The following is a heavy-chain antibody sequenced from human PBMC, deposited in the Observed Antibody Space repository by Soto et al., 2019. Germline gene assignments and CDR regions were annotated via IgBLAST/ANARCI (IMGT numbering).Heavy chain of an antibody. J-gene: IGHJ6*02. Sequence: GGSLRLSCATSGFTFSTYWMNWVRQAPGKGLEWVANIKQDGSEKYYVDSVKGRFAISRDNAKDSLFLQMNNLRAEDTAVYYCVRDWSTFWGMDVWGQGTTVTVSS. CDR3: VRDWSTFWGMDV. CDR2: IKQDGSEK. CDR1: GFTFSTYW. V-gene: IGHV3-7*01.